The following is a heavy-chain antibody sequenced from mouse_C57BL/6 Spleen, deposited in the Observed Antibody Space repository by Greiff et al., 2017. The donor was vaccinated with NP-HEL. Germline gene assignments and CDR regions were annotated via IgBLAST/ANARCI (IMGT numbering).Heavy chain of an antibody. Sequence: QVQLQQPGPELVKPGASVKLSCKASGYTFTSYWMHWVKQRPGQGLEWIGMIHPNSGSTNYNEKFKSKATLTVDKSSSTAYMQLSSLTSEDSAVYYCARRDYDPFDYWGQGTTLTVSS. J-gene: IGHJ2*01. D-gene: IGHD2-4*01. CDR2: IHPNSGST. CDR3: ARRDYDPFDY. CDR1: GYTFTSYW. V-gene: IGHV1-64*01.